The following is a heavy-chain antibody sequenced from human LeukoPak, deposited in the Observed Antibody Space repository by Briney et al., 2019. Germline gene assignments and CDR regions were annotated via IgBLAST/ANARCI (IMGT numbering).Heavy chain of an antibody. V-gene: IGHV4-34*01. D-gene: IGHD6-19*01. CDR1: GGSFSGYY. Sequence: SETLSLTCAVYGGSFSGYYWSWIRQPPGKGLEWIGEINHSGSTNYNPSLKSRVTISVDTSKNQFSLKLSSVTAADTAVYYCARSQWLVRRFLSTNDYWGQGTLVTVSS. CDR2: INHSGST. J-gene: IGHJ4*02. CDR3: ARSQWLVRRFLSTNDY.